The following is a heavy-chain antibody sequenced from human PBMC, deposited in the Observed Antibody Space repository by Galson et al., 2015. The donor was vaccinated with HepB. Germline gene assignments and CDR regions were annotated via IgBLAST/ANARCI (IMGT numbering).Heavy chain of an antibody. J-gene: IGHJ6*03. Sequence: CAISGDSVYSNSAAWNWIRQSPSRGLEWLGRTYYRSKWYNDYAVSVKSRITINPDTSKNQFSLQLNSVTPEDTAVYYCARDREKRIVVVPAAIHLNYYYYYMDVWGKGTTVTVSS. CDR2: TYYRSKWYN. D-gene: IGHD2-2*02. CDR3: ARDREKRIVVVPAAIHLNYYYYYMDV. V-gene: IGHV6-1*01. CDR1: GDSVYSNSAA.